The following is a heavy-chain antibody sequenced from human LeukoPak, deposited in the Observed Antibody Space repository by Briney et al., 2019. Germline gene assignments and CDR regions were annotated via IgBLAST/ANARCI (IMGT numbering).Heavy chain of an antibody. D-gene: IGHD3-3*01. V-gene: IGHV1-2*02. CDR1: GYTFTGYY. CDR2: INPNSGGT. J-gene: IGHJ4*02. CDR3: ARGAADFWSGYNQYYFDY. Sequence: AXXKVSCKASGYTFTGYYMHWVRQAPGQGLEWMGWINPNSGGTNYAQKFQGRVTMTRATSISTAYMELSRLRSDDTAVYYCARGAADFWSGYNQYYFDYWGQGTLVTVSS.